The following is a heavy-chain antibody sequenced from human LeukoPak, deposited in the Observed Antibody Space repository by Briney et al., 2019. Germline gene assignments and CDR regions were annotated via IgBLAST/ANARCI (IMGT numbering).Heavy chain of an antibody. CDR1: GGSISSSSYY. D-gene: IGHD3-3*01. J-gene: IGHJ4*02. CDR2: IYYSGST. Sequence: SETLSLTCTVSGGSISSSSYYWGWIRQPPGKGLEWIGSIYYSGSTYYNPSLKSRVTTSVDTSKNQFSLKLSSVTAADTAVYYCARHEDTGVLRFAIDYWGQGTLVTVSS. CDR3: ARHEDTGVLRFAIDY. V-gene: IGHV4-39*01.